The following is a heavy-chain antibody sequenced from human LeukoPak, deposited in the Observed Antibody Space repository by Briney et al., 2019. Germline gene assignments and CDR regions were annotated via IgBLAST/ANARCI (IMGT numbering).Heavy chain of an antibody. Sequence: GGSLRLSCAASGFSFNNYAMSWVRQAPGKGLEWVSSISDSGDKIYYADSVKGRFTISRDNSKNALFLQMNSLRAEDTAVYYCAKRDTFGGLTVIDSLLVDYWGQGTLVTVSS. J-gene: IGHJ4*02. D-gene: IGHD3-16*01. V-gene: IGHV3-23*01. CDR3: AKRDTFGGLTVIDSLLVDY. CDR2: ISDSGDKI. CDR1: GFSFNNYA.